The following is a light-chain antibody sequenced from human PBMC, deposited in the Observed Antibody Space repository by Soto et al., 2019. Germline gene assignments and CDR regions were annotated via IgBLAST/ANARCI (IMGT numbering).Light chain of an antibody. J-gene: IGKJ2*01. Sequence: EIVLTQSPATLSLSPGERATLSCRASQSVSSYLAWYQQKPGQAPRLLIYDASNRATGIPARFSGSGSGTDFTLTIRSLEPEYFAVYYCQQRSNCPPYTFGQGTKLEIK. CDR2: DAS. V-gene: IGKV3-11*01. CDR3: QQRSNCPPYT. CDR1: QSVSSY.